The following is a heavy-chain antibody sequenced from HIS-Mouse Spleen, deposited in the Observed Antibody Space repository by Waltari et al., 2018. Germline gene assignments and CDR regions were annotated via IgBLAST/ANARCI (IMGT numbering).Heavy chain of an antibody. CDR1: GFTFSSYG. V-gene: IGHV3-30*18. D-gene: IGHD3-22*01. CDR2: ISYDGSNN. J-gene: IGHJ3*02. Sequence: QVQLVESGGGVVQPGRSLRLSCAASGFTFSSYGMHWVRQAPGKGMEWVAVISYDGSNNYYADSVKGRFTISRDNSKNTLYLQMNSLRAEDTAVYYCAKDRLYDSSGYYFDAFDIWGQGTMVTVSS. CDR3: AKDRLYDSSGYYFDAFDI.